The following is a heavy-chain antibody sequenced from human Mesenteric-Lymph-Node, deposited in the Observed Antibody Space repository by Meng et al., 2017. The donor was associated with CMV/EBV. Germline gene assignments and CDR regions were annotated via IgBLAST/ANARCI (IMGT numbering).Heavy chain of an antibody. CDR3: ARDWSGAFGNVVY. V-gene: IGHV1-69*10. CDR1: GGDFRSFS. Sequence: SVKVSCKAYGGDFRSFSISWVRQAPGQGPEWMGGVIPILGIANYAQKFQGRVTITADKSTSTAYMELSSLRSEDTAVYYCARDWSGAFGNVVYWGQGTLVTVSS. J-gene: IGHJ4*02. CDR2: VIPILGIA. D-gene: IGHD3-16*01.